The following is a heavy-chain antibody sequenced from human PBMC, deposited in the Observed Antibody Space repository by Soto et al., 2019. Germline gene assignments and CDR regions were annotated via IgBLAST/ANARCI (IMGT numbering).Heavy chain of an antibody. J-gene: IGHJ6*02. V-gene: IGHV3-30-3*01. CDR3: ARGYVAAAGLYYYGMDV. CDR1: GFTFSSYA. CDR2: ISYDGSNK. D-gene: IGHD6-13*01. Sequence: QPGGSLRLSCAASGFTFSSYAMHWVRQAPGKGLEWVAVISYDGSNKYYADSVKGRFTISRDNSKNTLYLQMNSLRAEDTAVYYCARGYVAAAGLYYYGMDVWGQGTTVTVSS.